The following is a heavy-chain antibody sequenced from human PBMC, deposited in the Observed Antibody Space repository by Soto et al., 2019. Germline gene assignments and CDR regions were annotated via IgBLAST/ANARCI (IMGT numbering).Heavy chain of an antibody. Sequence: EVQLVESGGGLVKPGGSLRLSCAASGFTFSNAWMSWVRQAPGKGLEWVGRIKSKTDGGTTDYAAPVKGRFTITRDDSKSTLYLQMNSLNTEDTAVYYCTTDGKWLLSPDYWGQGTLVTVSS. J-gene: IGHJ4*02. CDR1: GFTFSNAW. CDR2: IKSKTDGGTT. CDR3: TTDGKWLLSPDY. D-gene: IGHD5-12*01. V-gene: IGHV3-15*01.